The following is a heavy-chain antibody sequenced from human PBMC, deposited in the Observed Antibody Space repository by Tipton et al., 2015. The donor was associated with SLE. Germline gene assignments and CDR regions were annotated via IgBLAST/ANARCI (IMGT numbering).Heavy chain of an antibody. CDR3: ARAGDIVVVVAATLAFDI. CDR2: INHSGST. CDR1: GGSFSGYY. J-gene: IGHJ3*02. D-gene: IGHD2-15*01. Sequence: TLSLTCAVYGGSFSGYYWSWIRQPPGKGLEWIGEINHSGSTNYNPSLKSRVTISVDTYKNQFSLKLSSVTAADTAVYYCARAGDIVVVVAATLAFDIWGQGTMVTVSS. V-gene: IGHV4-34*01.